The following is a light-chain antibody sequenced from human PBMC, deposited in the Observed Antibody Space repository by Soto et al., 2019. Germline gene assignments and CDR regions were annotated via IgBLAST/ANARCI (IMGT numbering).Light chain of an antibody. CDR3: SSYRSRSTHWV. Sequence: QSVLTQPASVSGSPGQSITISCTGTSSDVGGYNYVSWYQQHPGKAPKLMIYDVSNRPSGVSNRFSGSKSGNTASLTISGLQADDEADYYCSSYRSRSTHWVFGGGTKVNVL. V-gene: IGLV2-14*01. J-gene: IGLJ3*02. CDR2: DVS. CDR1: SSDVGGYNY.